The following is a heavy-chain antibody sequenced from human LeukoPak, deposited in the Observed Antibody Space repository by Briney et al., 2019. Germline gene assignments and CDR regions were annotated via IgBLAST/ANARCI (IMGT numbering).Heavy chain of an antibody. CDR3: ARLLQKFITSYHYGMDL. J-gene: IGHJ6*02. CDR1: GFTFSSYA. V-gene: IGHV3-23*01. Sequence: PGGSLRLSCAVSGFTFSSYAMSWVRQAPGKGLEWVSAISRGGGSTYYPDSVKGRFTISRDNSKDTVHLQMNSLRAEDTAVYYCARLLQKFITSYHYGMDLWGQGTTVTVSS. CDR2: ISRGGGST.